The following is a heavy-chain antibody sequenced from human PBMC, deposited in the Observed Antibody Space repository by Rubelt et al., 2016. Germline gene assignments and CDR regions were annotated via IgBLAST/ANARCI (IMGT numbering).Heavy chain of an antibody. CDR2: INAGNGNT. J-gene: IGHJ4*02. D-gene: IGHD1-26*01. CDR1: GYTFTSYA. CDR3: ARDIYSGSYYGY. V-gene: IGHV1-3*01. Sequence: QVQLVQSGAEVKKPGASVKVSCKASGYTFTSYAMHLVRPAPGQRLEWMGWINAGNGNTKYSQKFQGRVTSTRDTSASTAYMELSSLRSEDTAVYYCARDIYSGSYYGYWGQGTLVTVSS.